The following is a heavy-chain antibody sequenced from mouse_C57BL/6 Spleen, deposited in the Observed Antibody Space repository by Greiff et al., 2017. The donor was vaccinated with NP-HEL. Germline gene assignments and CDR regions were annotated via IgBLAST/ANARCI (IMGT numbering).Heavy chain of an antibody. V-gene: IGHV5-6*01. J-gene: IGHJ3*01. CDR2: ISSGGSYT. D-gene: IGHD3-2*02. CDR1: GFTFSSYG. Sequence: EVQLVESGGDLVKPGGSLKLSCAASGFTFSSYGMSWVRQTPDKRLEWVATISSGGSYTSYPDSVKGRFTISRYTAKNTLYLQMSSLKSEDTAMYYWARHSQASFAYWGQGTLVTVSA. CDR3: ARHSQASFAY.